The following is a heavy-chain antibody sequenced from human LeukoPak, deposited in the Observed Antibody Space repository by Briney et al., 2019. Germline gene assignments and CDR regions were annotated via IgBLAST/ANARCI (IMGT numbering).Heavy chain of an antibody. CDR2: IGYSGSPI. D-gene: IGHD4-11*01. CDR3: AREYDSRARFDS. J-gene: IGHJ4*02. Sequence: PGGSLRLSCAGSGDSFISHTMIWVRQAPGKGLEWISYIGYSGSPIYYADSVKGRFGISRDDAKTSLYLHMNSLRAEDTAFYYCAREYDSRARFDSWGQGRLVTVSS. V-gene: IGHV3-48*01. CDR1: GDSFISHT.